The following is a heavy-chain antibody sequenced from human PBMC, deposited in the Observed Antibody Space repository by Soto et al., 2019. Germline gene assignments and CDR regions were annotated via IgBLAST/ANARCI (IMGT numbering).Heavy chain of an antibody. V-gene: IGHV4-4*07. CDR3: ARAIRSYAYREGY. CDR2: VYSSGTT. D-gene: IGHD2-21*01. CDR1: GGSINSYW. Sequence: PSETLSLTCRVSGGSINSYWWSWIRQPAGKALELIGRVYSSGTTDYNPSLNSRATMSVETSKNKFSLKLRSVTAADTAGYYCARAIRSYAYREGYWGQRVQVTVSA. J-gene: IGHJ4*02.